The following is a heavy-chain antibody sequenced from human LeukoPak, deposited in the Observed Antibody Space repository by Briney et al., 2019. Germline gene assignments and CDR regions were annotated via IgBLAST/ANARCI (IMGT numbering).Heavy chain of an antibody. J-gene: IGHJ6*02. D-gene: IGHD6-13*01. CDR3: ARVGAATYGMDV. CDR1: GGSISSYY. Sequence: SETLSLTCTVSGGSISSYYWSWIRQPPGKGLEWIGYIYYSGSTNYNPSLKSRVTISVGTSKNQFSLKLSSVTAADTAVYYCARVGAATYGMDVWGQGTTVTVSS. CDR2: IYYSGST. V-gene: IGHV4-59*01.